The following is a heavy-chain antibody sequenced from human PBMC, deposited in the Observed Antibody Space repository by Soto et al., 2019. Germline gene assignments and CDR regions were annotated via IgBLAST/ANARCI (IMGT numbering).Heavy chain of an antibody. CDR3: ARDGATVVTSRVPDY. CDR2: IWYDGSNK. D-gene: IGHD4-17*01. J-gene: IGHJ4*02. Sequence: SGGSLRLSCAASGFTFSSYGMHWVRQAPGKGLEWVAVIWYDGSNKYYADSVKGRFTISRDNSKNTLYLQMNSLRAEDTAVYYCARDGATVVTSRVPDYWGQGTLVTVSS. CDR1: GFTFSSYG. V-gene: IGHV3-33*01.